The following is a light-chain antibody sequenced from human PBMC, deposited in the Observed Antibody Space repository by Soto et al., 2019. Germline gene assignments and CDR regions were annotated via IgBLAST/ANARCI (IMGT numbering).Light chain of an antibody. CDR2: DVS. Sequence: QSALTQPASVSGSPGQSITISCTGASSDVGAYNYVSWYQQHPGKAPKLMIFDVSNRPSGVSNRFSGSKSGNTASLTISGLQAEDEADYYCSSYTSRGNYVFGPGTKLTVL. CDR3: SSYTSRGNYV. J-gene: IGLJ1*01. V-gene: IGLV2-14*01. CDR1: SSDVGAYNY.